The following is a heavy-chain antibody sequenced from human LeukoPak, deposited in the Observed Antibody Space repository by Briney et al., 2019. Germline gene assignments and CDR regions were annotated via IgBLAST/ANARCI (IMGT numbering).Heavy chain of an antibody. CDR1: GFTFSSYA. J-gene: IGHJ6*03. D-gene: IGHD1-26*01. V-gene: IGHV3-23*01. CDR3: AKQMGLTELRGYYYYMDV. CDR2: ISGSGGST. Sequence: QAGGSLRLSCAASGFTFSSYAMSWVRQAPGKGLEWVSAISGSGGSTYYADSVKGRFTISRDNSKNTLYLQMNSLRAEDTAVYYCAKQMGLTELRGYYYYMDVWGKGTTVTVSS.